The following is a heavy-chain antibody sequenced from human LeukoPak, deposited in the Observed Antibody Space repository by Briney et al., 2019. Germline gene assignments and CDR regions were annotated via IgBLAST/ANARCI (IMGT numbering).Heavy chain of an antibody. J-gene: IGHJ4*02. CDR1: GGSISSYY. CDR2: TYYSGST. D-gene: IGHD3-10*01. CDR3: ARRRGYYGSGSFLYFDY. Sequence: SETLSLTCTVSGGSISSYYWSWIRQPPGKGLEWIGYTYYSGSTNYNPSLKSRVTISVDTSKNQFSLKLSSVTAADTAVYYCARRRGYYGSGSFLYFDYWGQGTLVTVSS. V-gene: IGHV4-59*01.